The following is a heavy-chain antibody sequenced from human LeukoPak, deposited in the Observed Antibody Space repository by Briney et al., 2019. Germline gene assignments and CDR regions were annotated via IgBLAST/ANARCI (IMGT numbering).Heavy chain of an antibody. J-gene: IGHJ4*02. D-gene: IGHD6-6*01. CDR1: GFTFSSYA. CDR3: AKMESSSSDETNDFDY. Sequence: GGSLRLSCAASGFTFSSYAMSWIRQAPGKGLEWVSAISGSGGSTYYADSVKGRFTISRDNSKNTLYLQMNSLRAEDTAVYYCAKMESSSSDETNDFDYWGQGTLVTVSP. V-gene: IGHV3-23*01. CDR2: ISGSGGST.